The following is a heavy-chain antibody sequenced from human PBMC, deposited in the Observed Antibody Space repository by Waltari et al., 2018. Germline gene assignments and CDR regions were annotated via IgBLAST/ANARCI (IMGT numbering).Heavy chain of an antibody. CDR2: IYYSGST. Sequence: QVQLQESGPGLVKPSQTLSLTCTVSGGSISSGGYYWSWIRQHPGKGLEWIGYIYYSGSTYDNPSLKSQVTISVDTSKNQFSLKLSSVTAADTAVYYCARDGNADLGYYGMDVWGQGTTVTVSS. CDR3: ARDGNADLGYYGMDV. D-gene: IGHD1-26*01. J-gene: IGHJ6*02. CDR1: GGSISSGGYY. V-gene: IGHV4-31*01.